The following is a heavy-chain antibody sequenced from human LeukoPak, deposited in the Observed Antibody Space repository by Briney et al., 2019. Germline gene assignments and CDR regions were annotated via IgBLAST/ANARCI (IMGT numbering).Heavy chain of an antibody. Sequence: GGSLRLSCAASGFTVSTNYMGWVRQAPGRGLEWVSVIYTGGGTYYADSVKGRFSISRDTSKNILYLQMNSLRVEDTAVYYCARGGEKWLVYFYFWGQGTLVTVSS. J-gene: IGHJ4*02. CDR1: GFTVSTNY. D-gene: IGHD6-19*01. CDR2: IYTGGGT. CDR3: ARGGEKWLVYFYF. V-gene: IGHV3-53*01.